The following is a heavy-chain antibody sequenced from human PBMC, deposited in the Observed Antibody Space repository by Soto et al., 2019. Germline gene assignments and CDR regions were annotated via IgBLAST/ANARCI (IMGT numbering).Heavy chain of an antibody. CDR1: GGSISSGDYY. D-gene: IGHD3-22*01. J-gene: IGHJ4*02. CDR3: ARLGSRGYYYFDY. Sequence: KSSETLSLTCTVSGGSISSGDYYWSWIRQPPGKGLEWIGYIYYSGSTYYNPSLKSRVTISVDTSKNQFSLKLSSVTAADTAVYYCARLGSRGYYYFDYWGQGTLVTVSS. CDR2: IYYSGST. V-gene: IGHV4-30-4*01.